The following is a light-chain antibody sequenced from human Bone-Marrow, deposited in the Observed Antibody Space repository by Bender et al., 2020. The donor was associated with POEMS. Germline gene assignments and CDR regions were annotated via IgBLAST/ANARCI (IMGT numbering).Light chain of an antibody. CDR2: ANT. CDR3: QSYEGRLRAV. J-gene: IGLJ3*02. CDR1: SSNIGANYG. V-gene: IGLV1-40*01. Sequence: QSVLTQPPSVSGALGQTVTISCTGSSSNIGANYGVHWYQQFPASAPKLLIYANTNRPSGVPDRFSGSRSPGTSASLAITGLQAEDEAHYYCQSYEGRLRAVFGGGTKLTV.